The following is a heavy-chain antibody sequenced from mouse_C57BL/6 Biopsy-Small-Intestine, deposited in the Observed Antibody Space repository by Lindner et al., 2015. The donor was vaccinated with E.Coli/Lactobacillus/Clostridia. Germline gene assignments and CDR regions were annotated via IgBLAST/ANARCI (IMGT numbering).Heavy chain of an antibody. CDR1: GDTFSSYG. Sequence: SVKVSCKASGDTFSSYGFGWARQAPGQRLEWMGRIIPMLGITNYAQKFQDRVTITADESTTTAHMELSSLRSDDTAVYYCARQWTDSRGWYPFDHWGQGTQVTVSS. D-gene: IGHD1-1*02. CDR2: IIPMLGIT. J-gene: IGHJ4*01. CDR3: ARQWTDSRGWYPFDH. V-gene: IGHV1-64*01.